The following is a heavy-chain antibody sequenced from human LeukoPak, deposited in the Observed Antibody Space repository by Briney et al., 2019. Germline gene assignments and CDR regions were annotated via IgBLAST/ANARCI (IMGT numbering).Heavy chain of an antibody. CDR3: AKDLNAMTTVTLRYYYGMDV. J-gene: IGHJ6*02. CDR1: GYTSTSYD. CDR2: MNPNSGNT. D-gene: IGHD4-17*01. Sequence: GASVKVSCKASGYTSTSYDINWVRQATGQGLEWMGWMNPNSGNTGYAQKFQGRVTMTRNTSISTAYMELSSLRSEDTAVYYCAKDLNAMTTVTLRYYYGMDVWGQGTTVTVSS. V-gene: IGHV1-8*01.